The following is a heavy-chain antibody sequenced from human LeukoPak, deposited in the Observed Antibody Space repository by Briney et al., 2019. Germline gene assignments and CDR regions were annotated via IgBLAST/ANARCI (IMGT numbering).Heavy chain of an antibody. Sequence: GGSLRLSCAASGFTFSSYAMHWVRQAPGKGLEWVAVISYDGSNKYYADSVKGRFTISRDNSKNTLYLQMNSLRAEDTAEYYCARGLNYFDYWGQGTLVTVSS. V-gene: IGHV3-30-3*01. CDR2: ISYDGSNK. CDR3: ARGLNYFDY. CDR1: GFTFSSYA. J-gene: IGHJ4*02.